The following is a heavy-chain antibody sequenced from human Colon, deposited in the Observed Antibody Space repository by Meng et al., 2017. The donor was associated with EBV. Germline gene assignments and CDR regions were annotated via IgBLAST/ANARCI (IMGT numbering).Heavy chain of an antibody. J-gene: IGHJ4*02. CDR3: AKSRGEQWLIYY. D-gene: IGHD6-19*01. CDR1: GFTFSNYA. V-gene: IGHV3-23*04. Sequence: EVQLVESGVGLVQPGGSLRLSCAASGFTFSNYAMNWVRQAPGKGLEWVSAISGSGGHTYYADSVKGRFTISRDNAKNTVHLQLNSLRVEDTALYFCAKSRGEQWLIYYWGQGTLVTVSS. CDR2: ISGSGGHT.